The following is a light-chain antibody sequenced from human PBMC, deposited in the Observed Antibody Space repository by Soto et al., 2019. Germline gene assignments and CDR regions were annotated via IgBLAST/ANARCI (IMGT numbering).Light chain of an antibody. V-gene: IGKV3-20*01. Sequence: EIVLTQSPGTLSLSPGERATLSCRASQSVSSSYLAWYQQKPGQAPRLLIYGASSRATGIPDRSSGSGYGTDFTLTISRLEPEDFAVYYCQQYNNWPPITLGQGTRGRL. CDR1: QSVSSSY. J-gene: IGKJ5*01. CDR3: QQYNNWPPIT. CDR2: GAS.